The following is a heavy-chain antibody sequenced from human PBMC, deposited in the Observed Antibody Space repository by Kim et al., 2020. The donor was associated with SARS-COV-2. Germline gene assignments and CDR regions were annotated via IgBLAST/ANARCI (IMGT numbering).Heavy chain of an antibody. CDR1: GFTFSSYG. D-gene: IGHD3-10*01. CDR3: AKEIGFSRGSGSYYNRDSYYYGMDV. Sequence: GGSLRLSCAASGFTFSSYGMHWVRQAPGKGLEWVAVISYDGSNKYYADSVKGRFTISRDNSKNTLYLQMNSLRAEDTAVYYCAKEIGFSRGSGSYYNRDSYYYGMDVWGQGTTVTVSS. CDR2: ISYDGSNK. V-gene: IGHV3-30*18. J-gene: IGHJ6*02.